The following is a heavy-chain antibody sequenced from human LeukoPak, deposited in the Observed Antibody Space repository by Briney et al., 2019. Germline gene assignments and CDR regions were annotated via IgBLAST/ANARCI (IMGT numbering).Heavy chain of an antibody. J-gene: IGHJ3*02. CDR2: IWYDGSIK. Sequence: GGSLRLSCAASGFTFSGYGMHWVRQAPGKGLEWVAVIWYDGSIKYYADSVKGRFTISRDNPKNTLYLQMNSLRAEDTAVYYCARVGSGSYFLDGFDIWGQGTMVTVSS. CDR3: ARVGSGSYFLDGFDI. D-gene: IGHD1-26*01. CDR1: GFTFSGYG. V-gene: IGHV3-33*08.